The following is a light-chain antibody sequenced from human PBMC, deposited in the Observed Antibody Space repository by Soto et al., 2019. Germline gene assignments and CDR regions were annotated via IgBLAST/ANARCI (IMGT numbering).Light chain of an antibody. Sequence: QPVLTQSPSASASLGASVKLTCTLSSGHSSYAIAWHQQQPEKGPRYLMKLNSDGSHSKGDGIPDRFSGSSSGAERYLTISSLQSEDEADYYCQSYDSSLSGSVVFGGGTKLTVL. CDR1: SGHSSYA. CDR2: LNSDGSH. V-gene: IGLV4-69*01. J-gene: IGLJ2*01. CDR3: QSYDSSLSGSVV.